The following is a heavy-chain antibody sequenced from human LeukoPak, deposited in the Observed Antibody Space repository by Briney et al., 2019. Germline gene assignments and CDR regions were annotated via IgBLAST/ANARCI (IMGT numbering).Heavy chain of an antibody. CDR2: INPSGGST. V-gene: IGHV1-46*01. Sequence: ASVKVSCKASGYTFTSYYMHWVRQAPGQGLEWMGIINPSGGSTSYAQKFQGRVTMTRDTSTSTVYMELSSVRSEDTAVYYCARQPDGDGYMNWFDPWGQGTLVTVSS. CDR3: ARQPDGDGYMNWFDP. CDR1: GYTFTSYY. J-gene: IGHJ5*02. D-gene: IGHD5-24*01.